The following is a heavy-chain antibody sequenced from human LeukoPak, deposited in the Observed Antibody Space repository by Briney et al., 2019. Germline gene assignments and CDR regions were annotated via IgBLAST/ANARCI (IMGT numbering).Heavy chain of an antibody. CDR3: AKDKYSPNINNWFDP. V-gene: IGHV3-23*01. CDR2: IIGSGGST. D-gene: IGHD5-18*01. CDR1: GFTFSSYA. J-gene: IGHJ5*02. Sequence: GSLRLSCAASGFTFSSYAMSWVRQAPGKGLEWVSAIIGSGGSTYYADSVKGRFTISRDNSKNTLYLQMNSLRAEDTAVYYCAKDKYSPNINNWFDPWGQGTLVTVSS.